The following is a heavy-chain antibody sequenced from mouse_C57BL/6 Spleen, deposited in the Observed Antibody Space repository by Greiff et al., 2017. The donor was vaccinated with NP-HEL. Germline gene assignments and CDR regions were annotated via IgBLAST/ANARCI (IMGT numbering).Heavy chain of an antibody. D-gene: IGHD1-1*02. CDR2: ISSGGSYT. CDR1: GFTFSSYG. J-gene: IGHJ1*03. Sequence: EVHLVESGGDLVKPGGSLKLSCAASGFTFSSYGMSWVRQTPDKRLEWVATISSGGSYTYYPDSVKGRFTISRDNAKNTLYLQMSSLKSEDTAMYYCARERWEEGYWYFDVWGTGTTVTVSS. CDR3: ARERWEEGYWYFDV. V-gene: IGHV5-6*01.